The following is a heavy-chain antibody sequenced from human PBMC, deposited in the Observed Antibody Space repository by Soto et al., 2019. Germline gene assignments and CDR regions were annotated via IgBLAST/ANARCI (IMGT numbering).Heavy chain of an antibody. Sequence: EVQLLESGGGLVQPGGSLRLSCAASGFTFSSYAMSWVRQAPGKGLEWVSAISGSGGSTYYADSVKGRFTISRDNSKNTLYLQMNSLRAEDTAVYYCARAQSPYGSGNRYVYQLSGLDVWGQGTTVTVSS. CDR2: ISGSGGST. J-gene: IGHJ6*02. V-gene: IGHV3-23*01. D-gene: IGHD3-10*01. CDR3: ARAQSPYGSGNRYVYQLSGLDV. CDR1: GFTFSSYA.